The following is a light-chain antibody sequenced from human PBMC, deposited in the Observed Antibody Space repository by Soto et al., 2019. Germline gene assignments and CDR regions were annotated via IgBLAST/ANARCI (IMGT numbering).Light chain of an antibody. CDR2: DAS. CDR1: HGISIL. V-gene: IGKV1-39*01. Sequence: IQLTQSPSSLSASVGDRVTITCLASHGISILLGLYQQKAGKAPSLLIYDASTLHSGVPSRFSGGGSGTDLTLTISSLQPEDFATYYCQQSFSGRTFGQGTKVDIK. J-gene: IGKJ1*01. CDR3: QQSFSGRT.